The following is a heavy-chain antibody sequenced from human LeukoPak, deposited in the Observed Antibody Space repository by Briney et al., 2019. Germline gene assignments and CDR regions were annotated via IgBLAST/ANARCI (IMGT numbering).Heavy chain of an antibody. D-gene: IGHD5-18*01. V-gene: IGHV3-43*02. CDR1: GFTFDDYD. Sequence: GGSLRLSCAASGFTFDDYDMHWVRQAPGKGLEWVSLISGDGGNTYYADSVKGRFTISRDNSKNSLYLQMNSLRTKDTALYYCAKGGYSYENPFDYWGQGTLVTVSS. CDR3: AKGGYSYENPFDY. J-gene: IGHJ4*02. CDR2: ISGDGGNT.